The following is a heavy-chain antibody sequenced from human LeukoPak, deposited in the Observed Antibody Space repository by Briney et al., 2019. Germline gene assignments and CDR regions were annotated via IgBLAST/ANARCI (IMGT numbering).Heavy chain of an antibody. CDR3: AKDQEGRQKIHLFSPLDY. CDR2: IRYDGRNE. V-gene: IGHV3-30*02. Sequence: PGGSLRLSCAASGFTFSIYGMHWVRQAPGKGLEWVAFIRYDGRNEYFADSVKGRFTISRDNSKNTLYLQMNSLRAEDTAVYYCAKDQEGRQKIHLFSPLDYWGQGTLVTVSS. J-gene: IGHJ4*02. CDR1: GFTFSIYG. D-gene: IGHD5-18*01.